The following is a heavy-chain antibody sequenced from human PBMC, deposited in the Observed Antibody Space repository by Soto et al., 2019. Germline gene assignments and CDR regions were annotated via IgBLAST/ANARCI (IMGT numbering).Heavy chain of an antibody. CDR1: GFTFSDHY. V-gene: IGHV3-11*06. Sequence: GGSLRLSCVASGFTFSDHYMTWIRQAPGKGLEWLSYISTSSSYIYYADSVKGRFTISRDNAKNSLYLQMNSLRAEDTAVYYCASSRGYRFDYWGQGTLVTVSS. CDR2: ISTSSSYI. J-gene: IGHJ4*02. D-gene: IGHD5-18*01. CDR3: ASSRGYRFDY.